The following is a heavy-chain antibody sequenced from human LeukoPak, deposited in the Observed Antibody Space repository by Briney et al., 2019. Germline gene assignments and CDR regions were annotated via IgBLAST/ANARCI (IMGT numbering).Heavy chain of an antibody. D-gene: IGHD2-2*01. CDR3: ARGLGYCTSTTCLLPFDY. CDR1: GFSVTSNY. J-gene: IGHJ4*02. V-gene: IGHV3-53*01. CDR2: IYTGGST. Sequence: PGGSLRLSCAASGFSVTSNYVSWVRQAPGKGLEWVSVIYTGGSTFYADSVKGRFTISRDNSKNTLYLQMNSLRAEDTAMYYCARGLGYCTSTTCLLPFDYWGQGTLVTVSS.